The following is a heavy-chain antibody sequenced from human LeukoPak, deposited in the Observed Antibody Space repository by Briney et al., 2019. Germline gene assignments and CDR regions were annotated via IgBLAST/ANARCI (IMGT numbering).Heavy chain of an antibody. J-gene: IGHJ4*02. CDR1: GGSISSSSYY. CDR2: IYYSGST. V-gene: IGHV4-39*07. D-gene: IGHD5-24*01. Sequence: PSETLSLTCTVSGGSISSSSYYWGWIRQPPGKGLEWIGSIYYSGSTYYNPSLKSRVTISVDTSKNQFSLKLSSVTAADTAVYYCARVRDGSYFDYWGQGTLVTVSS. CDR3: ARVRDGSYFDY.